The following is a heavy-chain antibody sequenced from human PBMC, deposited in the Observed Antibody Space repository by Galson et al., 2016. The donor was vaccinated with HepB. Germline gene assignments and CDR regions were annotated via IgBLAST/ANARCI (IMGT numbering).Heavy chain of an antibody. V-gene: IGHV1-46*01. CDR1: GYTFTTYL. CDR3: ARVSQSGYDGMDV. J-gene: IGHJ6*02. D-gene: IGHD3-10*01. Sequence: SVKVSCKASGYTFTTYLLHWVRQAPGQGLEWMGIINPIGGSTSYAPKFQGRVTMTRDTSTSTVYMELSSLRSEDTAVYYCARVSQSGYDGMDVWGQGTTVTVSS. CDR2: INPIGGST.